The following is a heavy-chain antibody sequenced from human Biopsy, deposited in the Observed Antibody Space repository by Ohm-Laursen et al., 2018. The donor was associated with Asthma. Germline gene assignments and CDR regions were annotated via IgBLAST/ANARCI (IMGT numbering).Heavy chain of an antibody. J-gene: IGHJ6*02. V-gene: IGHV1-69*13. CDR3: ARGYCGAPRIVYYYSGMDV. CDR2: LIHVLGTA. D-gene: IGHD5-12*01. Sequence: ASDTLSCQASGVSLGSLINYAISWVRQAPRQGLEWRGGLIHVLGTADYASLSEGRVTITAEESTSTALLELISLRFDDTAVYYCARGYCGAPRIVYYYSGMDVWGQGTTVTVSS. CDR1: GVSLGSLINYA.